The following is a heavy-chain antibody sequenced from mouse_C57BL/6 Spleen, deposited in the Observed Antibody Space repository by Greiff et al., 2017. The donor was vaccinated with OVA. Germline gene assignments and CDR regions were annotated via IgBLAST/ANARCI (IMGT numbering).Heavy chain of an antibody. J-gene: IGHJ2*01. D-gene: IGHD1-1*01. CDR2: IYPGDGDT. CDR3: AREGYGSSYRFDY. Sequence: QVQLQQSGAELVKPGASVKISCKASGYAFSSYWMNWVKQRPGKGLEWIGQIYPGDGDTNYNGKFKGKATLTADKSSSTAYMQLSSLTSEDSAVYFCAREGYGSSYRFDYWGQGTTLTVSS. V-gene: IGHV1-80*01. CDR1: GYAFSSYW.